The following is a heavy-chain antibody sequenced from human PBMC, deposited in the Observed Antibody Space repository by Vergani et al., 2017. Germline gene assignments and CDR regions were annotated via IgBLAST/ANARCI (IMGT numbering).Heavy chain of an antibody. V-gene: IGHV1-69*04. CDR3: ARDHGYCSGGSGDSGWFDP. D-gene: IGHD2-15*01. Sequence: QVQLVQSGAEVKKPGSSVKVSCKASGGTFSSYAISWVRQAPGQGLEWMGRIIPILGIANYAQKFQGRVTITADKSTSTAYMELSSLRSEDTAVYYCARDHGYCSGGSGDSGWFDPWGQGTLV. CDR1: GGTFSSYA. CDR2: IIPILGIA. J-gene: IGHJ5*02.